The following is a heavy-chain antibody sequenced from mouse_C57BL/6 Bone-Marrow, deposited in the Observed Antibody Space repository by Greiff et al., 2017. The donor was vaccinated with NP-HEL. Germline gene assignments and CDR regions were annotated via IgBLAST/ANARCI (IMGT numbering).Heavy chain of an antibody. Sequence: EVKVVESGGGLVQPGGSLKLSCAASGFTFSDYHMYWVRQTPEKRLEWVAYISNGGGSTYYPDTVKGRFTISRDNAKNTLYLQMSRLKSEDTAMYYCARGVIYDGYLWYFDVWGTGTTVTVSS. V-gene: IGHV5-12*01. J-gene: IGHJ1*03. D-gene: IGHD2-3*01. CDR1: GFTFSDYH. CDR3: ARGVIYDGYLWYFDV. CDR2: ISNGGGST.